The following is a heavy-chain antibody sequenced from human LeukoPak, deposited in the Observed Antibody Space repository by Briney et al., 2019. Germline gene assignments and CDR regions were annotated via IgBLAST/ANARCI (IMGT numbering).Heavy chain of an antibody. V-gene: IGHV1-18*01. CDR1: GYTYTSYG. CDR2: ISAYNGST. Sequence: RASVKVCCEASGYTYTSYGISWVRQAPGQGREWMGWISAYNGSTNYAQKLQGRVTMTTDTSTSTAYMELRSLRSDDTAVYYCARGPGYYDILTGYYSTLDYWGQGTLVTVSS. CDR3: ARGPGYYDILTGYYSTLDY. D-gene: IGHD3-9*01. J-gene: IGHJ4*02.